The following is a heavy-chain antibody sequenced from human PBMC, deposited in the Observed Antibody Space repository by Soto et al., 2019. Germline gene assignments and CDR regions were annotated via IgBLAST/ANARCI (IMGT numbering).Heavy chain of an antibody. D-gene: IGHD1-1*01. CDR1: GGSISSGGYY. Sequence: SETLSLTCTVSGGSISSGGYYWSWIRQHPGKGLEWIGYIYYSGSTYYNPSLKSRVTISVDTSKNQFSLKLSSVTAADTAVYYCAREKTTNGFDPWGQGTLVTVSS. CDR3: AREKTTNGFDP. V-gene: IGHV4-31*03. J-gene: IGHJ5*02. CDR2: IYYSGST.